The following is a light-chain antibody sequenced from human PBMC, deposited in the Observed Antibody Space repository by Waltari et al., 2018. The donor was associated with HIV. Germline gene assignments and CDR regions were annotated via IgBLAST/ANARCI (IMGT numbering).Light chain of an antibody. V-gene: IGLV3-25*03. CDR1: ALPKHY. CDR3: QSVDRSRVV. J-gene: IGLJ2*01. CDR2: KDS. Sequence: SYELTQPPSVSVSPGQTARNTCSGDALPKHYDYWYQQKPGQAPVVVIYKDSERPSGIPERLSGSSSGTTVTLTISGVQTEDEADYYCQSVDRSRVVFGGGTKLTVL.